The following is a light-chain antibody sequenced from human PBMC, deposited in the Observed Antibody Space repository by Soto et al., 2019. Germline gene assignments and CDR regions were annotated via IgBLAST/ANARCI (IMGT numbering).Light chain of an antibody. V-gene: IGLV2-18*01. CDR2: DVT. CDR3: SLYTSSSTVV. CDR1: SSDVGDYEH. Sequence: QSALTQPPSVSGSPGQSVTISCTVTSSDVGDYEHVSWYQQAPGTAPKLIIFDVTNRPSGVPDRFSGSKSGNTPSLTIFGLQAEDEADYYCSLYTSSSTVVFGGGTKLTVL. J-gene: IGLJ3*02.